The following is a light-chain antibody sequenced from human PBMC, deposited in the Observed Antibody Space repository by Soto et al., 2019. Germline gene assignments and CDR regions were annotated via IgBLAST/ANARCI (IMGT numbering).Light chain of an antibody. CDR2: AAS. V-gene: IGKV1-39*01. CDR1: QSISSY. CDR3: LQYNNYWK. Sequence: DIQMNKTTSSLSAAGEESRTSSCRASQSISSYLNWYQQKPGKAPKLLIYAASSLQSGVPPRFSGSGSGTEFYLCISSLQPDDFATYLCLQYNNYWKLGQGTKVDIK. J-gene: IGKJ1*01.